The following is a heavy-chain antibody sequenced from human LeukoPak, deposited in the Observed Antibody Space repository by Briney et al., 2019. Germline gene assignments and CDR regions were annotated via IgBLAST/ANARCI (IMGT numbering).Heavy chain of an antibody. V-gene: IGHV4-34*01. CDR1: GGSFSGYY. CDR3: ARGGYSITIFGVVITGNWFDP. CDR2: INHSGST. Sequence: PSETLSLTCAVYGGSFSGYYWSWIRQPPGKGLEWIGEINHSGSTNYNPPFKSRVTISVDTSKNQFSLKLSSVTAADTAVYYCARGGYSITIFGVVITGNWFDPWGQGTLVTVSS. J-gene: IGHJ5*02. D-gene: IGHD3-3*01.